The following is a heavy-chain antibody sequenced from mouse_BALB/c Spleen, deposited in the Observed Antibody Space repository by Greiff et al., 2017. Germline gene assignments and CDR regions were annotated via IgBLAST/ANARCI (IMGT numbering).Heavy chain of an antibody. CDR2: IVPENGDT. V-gene: IGHV14-4*02. D-gene: IGHD1-1*02. J-gene: IGHJ3*01. CDR1: ASNFKDYY. Sequence: VQLQQSGPGLVRSGAPAKFSSPASASNFKDYYFHWVKQRPEQGLEWIGWIVPENGDTEYAPRFQGKAIMTADPSANTAYLQRSSLKSEDTAVYYCNACGGSYYWFAYWGQGTLGTVSA. CDR3: NACGGSYYWFAY.